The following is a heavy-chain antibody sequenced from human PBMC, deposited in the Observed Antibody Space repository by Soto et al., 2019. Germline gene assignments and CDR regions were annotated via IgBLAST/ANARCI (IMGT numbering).Heavy chain of an antibody. V-gene: IGHV4-4*02. J-gene: IGHJ3*02. Sequence: QVQLQESGPGLVKPSGTLSLTCAVTGGYISSDKWWSWVRQPPGKRLEWIGETYHTGSTNYTPSLKSRVTISVDESKNQFSLKLSSVTAADTAVYYCVRGTDILTGPDPFDIWGQGIMVTVSS. CDR2: TYHTGST. D-gene: IGHD3-9*01. CDR1: GGYISSDKW. CDR3: VRGTDILTGPDPFDI.